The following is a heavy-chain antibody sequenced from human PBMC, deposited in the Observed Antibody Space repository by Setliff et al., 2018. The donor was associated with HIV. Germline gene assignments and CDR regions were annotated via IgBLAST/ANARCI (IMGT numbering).Heavy chain of an antibody. J-gene: IGHJ4*02. CDR2: IDEGGAT. Sequence: SETLSLTCVVSGASIRSSKWWSWVRQSPGKRLQWIGEIDEGGATNYNPSLKSRVTVSVDTSKNQFSLEVKSMTAADTAVYYCARSGDYYESSGYYRYWGQGALVTVSS. D-gene: IGHD3-22*01. CDR3: ARSGDYYESSGYYRY. V-gene: IGHV4-4*02. CDR1: GASIRSSKW.